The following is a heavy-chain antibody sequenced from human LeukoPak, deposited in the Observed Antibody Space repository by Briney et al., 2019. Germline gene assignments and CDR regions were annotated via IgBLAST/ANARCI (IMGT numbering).Heavy chain of an antibody. V-gene: IGHV4-34*01. CDR2: INHSGSS. CDR3: ARLGYYYDSSGYWFDP. CDR1: GGSFSGYY. J-gene: IGHJ5*02. Sequence: SETLSLTCAVYGGSFSGYYWSWIRQPPGKGLEWIGEINHSGSSYYNPSLKSRVTISVDTSKNQFSLKLSSVTAADTAVYYCARLGYYYDSSGYWFDPWGQGTLVTVSS. D-gene: IGHD3-22*01.